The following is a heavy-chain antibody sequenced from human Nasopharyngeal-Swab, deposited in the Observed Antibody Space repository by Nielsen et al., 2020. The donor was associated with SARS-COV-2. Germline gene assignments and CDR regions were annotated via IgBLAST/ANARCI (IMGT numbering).Heavy chain of an antibody. Sequence: GESLKISCVASGFTFSNYAMSWARQAPGKGLEGVSTISARGTSTFYVDSVKGRFTISRDNSKNTLHVQMSSLRAEDTAVYYCAREGQGTPIDFWGQGTLVTVSS. CDR1: GFTFSNYA. D-gene: IGHD3-10*01. J-gene: IGHJ4*02. CDR3: AREGQGTPIDF. CDR2: ISARGTST. V-gene: IGHV3-23*01.